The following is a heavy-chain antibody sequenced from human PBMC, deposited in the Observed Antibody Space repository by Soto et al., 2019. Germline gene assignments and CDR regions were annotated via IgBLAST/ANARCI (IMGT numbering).Heavy chain of an antibody. V-gene: IGHV3-7*01. J-gene: IGHJ4*02. CDR2: IKEDGSAK. Sequence: PGGSLRLSCAASGFTFSDYYMSWVRQAPGKGLEWVANIKEDGSAKDYVDSLKGRFTISRDNAKNSLYLQMNSLRAEDTAVYYCTGVKGAYDYNLYWGQGTLVTVSS. CDR3: TGVKGAYDYNLY. D-gene: IGHD5-12*01. CDR1: GFTFSDYY.